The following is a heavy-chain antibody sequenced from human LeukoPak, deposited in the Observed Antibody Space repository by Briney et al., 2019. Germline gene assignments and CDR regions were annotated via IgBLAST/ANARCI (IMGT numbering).Heavy chain of an antibody. V-gene: IGHV4-59*01. CDR3: ARVGGKGWFDP. J-gene: IGHJ5*02. CDR2: IYYSGST. CDR1: GGSISSYY. Sequence: PSETLSLTYTVSGGSISSYYWSWIRQPPGKGLEWIGYIYYSGSTNYNPSLKSRVTISVDTSKNQFSLKLSSVTAADTAVYYCARVGGKGWFDPWGQGTLVTVSS. D-gene: IGHD3-16*01.